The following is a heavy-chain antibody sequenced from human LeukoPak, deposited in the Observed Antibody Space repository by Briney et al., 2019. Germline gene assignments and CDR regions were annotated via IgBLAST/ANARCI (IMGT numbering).Heavy chain of an antibody. D-gene: IGHD7-27*01. CDR3: ARNIWGSAYFDY. Sequence: SQTLSLSFAISGDTVSSNSAAWNWIRQSPSRGLEWLGRTYYRSKWYNDYAVSVKSRISINPDTSKNQFSLQLNSVTPEDTAVYYCARNIWGSAYFDYWGQGTLVTVSS. V-gene: IGHV6-1*01. J-gene: IGHJ4*02. CDR1: GDTVSSNSAA. CDR2: TYYRSKWYN.